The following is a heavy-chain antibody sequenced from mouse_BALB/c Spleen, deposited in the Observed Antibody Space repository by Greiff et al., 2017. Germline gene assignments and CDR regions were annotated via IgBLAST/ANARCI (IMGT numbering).Heavy chain of an antibody. J-gene: IGHJ4*01. CDR3: AREEYGNYDAMDY. CDR2: IRNKANGYTT. CDR1: GFTFTDYY. Sequence: EVQVVESGGGLVQPGGSLRLSCATSGFTFTDYYMSWVRQPPGKALEWLGFIRNKANGYTTEYSASVKGRFTISRDNSQSILYLQMNTLRAEDSATYYCAREEYGNYDAMDYWGQGTSVTVSS. V-gene: IGHV7-3*02. D-gene: IGHD2-10*02.